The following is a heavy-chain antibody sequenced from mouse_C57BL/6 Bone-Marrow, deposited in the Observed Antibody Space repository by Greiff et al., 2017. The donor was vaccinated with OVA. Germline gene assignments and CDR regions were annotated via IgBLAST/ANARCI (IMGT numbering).Heavy chain of an antibody. V-gene: IGHV1-19*01. D-gene: IGHD3-2*02. J-gene: IGHJ2*01. CDR3: ARGPYSSGYDFDY. Sequence: EVQLQQSGPVLVKPGASVKMSCKASGYTFTDYYMNWVKQSHGKSLEWIGVINPYNGGTSYNQKFKGKATLTVDKSSSTAYMELNSLTSEDSAVYYCARGPYSSGYDFDYWGQGTTLTVSS. CDR1: GYTFTDYY. CDR2: INPYNGGT.